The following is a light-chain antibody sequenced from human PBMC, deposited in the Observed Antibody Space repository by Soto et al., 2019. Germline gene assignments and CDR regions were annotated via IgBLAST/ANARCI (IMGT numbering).Light chain of an antibody. CDR2: GAS. J-gene: IGKJ1*01. CDR3: QQYYFWPT. V-gene: IGKV3-15*01. CDR1: QRIGSN. Sequence: EIVMTQSPATLSVSPGETATLSCRASQRIGSNLAWYQQKPGQAPSLLIYGASPRATGVPDRFSGSGSGTEFTLTISSLQSEDIAVYYCQQYYFWPTFAQGTKVAIK.